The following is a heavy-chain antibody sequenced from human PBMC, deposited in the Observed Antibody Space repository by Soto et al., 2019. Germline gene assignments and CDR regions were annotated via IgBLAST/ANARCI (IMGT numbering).Heavy chain of an antibody. D-gene: IGHD5-12*01. CDR1: GFTFSTYW. V-gene: IGHV3-74*01. CDR3: AGGVATLLA. J-gene: IGHJ5*02. CDR2: INSDGSTT. Sequence: EVQLVESGGGLVQPGGSLSLSCAASGFTFSTYWMHWVRQVPGKGLVWVARINSDGSTTSYADSVKGRFTISRDNAKNTLFLQMNSLRAEDTAVYYCAGGVATLLAWGQGTLFTVSS.